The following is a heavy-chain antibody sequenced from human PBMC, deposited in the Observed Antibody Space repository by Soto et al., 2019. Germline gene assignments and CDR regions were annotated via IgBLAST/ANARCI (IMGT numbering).Heavy chain of an antibody. J-gene: IGHJ4*02. V-gene: IGHV3-23*01. D-gene: IGHD2-15*01. CDR2: IGGTDGRT. CDR3: AKVRGWTSPDY. Sequence: EVQLLESGGGLVQPGGSLRLSCAASGFTFTNYVMAWVRQAPGKGLEWISVIGGTDGRTSFADSVKGRFTISRDNSKNTLYLQMSSLRAEDTAVYYCAKVRGWTSPDYWGQGTLVTVSS. CDR1: GFTFTNYV.